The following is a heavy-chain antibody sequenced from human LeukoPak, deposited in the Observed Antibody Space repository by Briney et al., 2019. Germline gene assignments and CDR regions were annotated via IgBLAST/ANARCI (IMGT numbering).Heavy chain of an antibody. CDR1: GYSFTNYW. J-gene: IGHJ4*02. V-gene: IGHV5-10-1*01. Sequence: PGESLKISCKGSGYSFTNYWITWVRQMPGKGLEWMGRVDPTDSYTNYSPSFQGHVTISTDKSISTAFLHWSSLEASDTAFYYCARLIVSGQDYFDYWGQGTLVTVSS. D-gene: IGHD2/OR15-2a*01. CDR2: VDPTDSYT. CDR3: ARLIVSGQDYFDY.